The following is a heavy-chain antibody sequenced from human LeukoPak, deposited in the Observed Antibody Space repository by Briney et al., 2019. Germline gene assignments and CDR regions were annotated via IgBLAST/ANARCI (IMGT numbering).Heavy chain of an antibody. CDR3: ARDQSDIVAKTHIDY. CDR1: GFTFSSYW. J-gene: IGHJ4*02. Sequence: GGSLRLSCAASGFTFSSYWMHWVRQAPGKGLVWVSRINSDGSSTSYADSVKGRFTISRDNAKNTLYLQMNRLRAEDTAVYYCARDQSDIVAKTHIDYWGKGTLVTVSS. D-gene: IGHD5-12*01. V-gene: IGHV3-74*01. CDR2: INSDGSST.